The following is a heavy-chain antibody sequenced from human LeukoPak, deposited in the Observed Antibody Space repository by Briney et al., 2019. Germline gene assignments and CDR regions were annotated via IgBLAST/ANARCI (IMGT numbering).Heavy chain of an antibody. CDR1: GYNFTSYW. CDR3: ARSGSHGSGGWADAFDI. CDR2: IYPGDSDT. J-gene: IGHJ3*02. Sequence: GESLKISCKGSGYNFTSYWIGWVRQMPGKGLEWMGIIYPGDSDTRYSPSFQGQVTISADKSISTAYLQWSSLKASDTAMYYCARSGSHGSGGWADAFDIWGQGTMVTVSS. V-gene: IGHV5-51*01. D-gene: IGHD1-26*01.